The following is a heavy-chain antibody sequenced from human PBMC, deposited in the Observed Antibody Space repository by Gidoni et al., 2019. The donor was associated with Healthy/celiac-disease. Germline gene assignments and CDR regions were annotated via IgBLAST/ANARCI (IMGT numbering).Heavy chain of an antibody. CDR3: ARATISPYRVGFDP. Sequence: QVQLQESGPGLVKPSETLSLTCTVSGGSISSYYWSWIRQPPGKGLEWIGYIYYSGSTNYNPSLKSRVTISVDTSKNQFSLKLSSVTAADTAVYYCARATISPYRVGFDPWGQGTLVTVST. CDR1: GGSISSYY. D-gene: IGHD3-3*01. CDR2: IYYSGST. J-gene: IGHJ5*02. V-gene: IGHV4-59*01.